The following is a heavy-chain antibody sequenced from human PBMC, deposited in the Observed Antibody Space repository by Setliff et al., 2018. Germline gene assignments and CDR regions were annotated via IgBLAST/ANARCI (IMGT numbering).Heavy chain of an antibody. D-gene: IGHD2-2*01. CDR2: INAGNGNT. J-gene: IGHJ6*03. CDR1: GYTFTSYA. CDR3: ARDGFEIVVVPAAIYYYYYMDV. Sequence: ASVKVSCKASGYTFTSYAMHWVRQAPGQRLEWMGWINAGNGNTKYSQKFQGRVTITRETSASTAYMELSSLRSEDTAVYYCARDGFEIVVVPAAIYYYYYMDVWGKGTTVTVSS. V-gene: IGHV1-3*01.